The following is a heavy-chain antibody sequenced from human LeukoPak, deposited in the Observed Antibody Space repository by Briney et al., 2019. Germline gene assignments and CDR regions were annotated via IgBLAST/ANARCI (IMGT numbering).Heavy chain of an antibody. CDR2: ISGSGGST. V-gene: IGHV3-23*01. Sequence: GGSLRLSCAASGFTFSSYAMSWVRQAPGKGLEWVSAISGSGGSTYYADSVKGRFTISRDNSKNTLYLQMNSLRAEDTAVYYCAKVGFRYGDYSNHLARTPLGYWGQGTLVTVSS. D-gene: IGHD4-11*01. J-gene: IGHJ4*02. CDR1: GFTFSSYA. CDR3: AKVGFRYGDYSNHLARTPLGY.